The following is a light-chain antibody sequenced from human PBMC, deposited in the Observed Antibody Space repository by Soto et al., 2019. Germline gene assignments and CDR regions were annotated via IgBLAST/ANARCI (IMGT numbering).Light chain of an antibody. J-gene: IGLJ2*01. CDR3: SSYTSSTTVV. V-gene: IGLV2-14*03. CDR2: DVT. CDR1: SSDVGGSNS. Sequence: QSALTQPASMSGSPGQSITISCTGTSSDVGGSNSVSWYQQHPGKAPKLMIYDVTNRPSWVSTRISGSKSGNTASLTISGLQAEDAADYYCSSYTSSTTVVFGGGTKLTVL.